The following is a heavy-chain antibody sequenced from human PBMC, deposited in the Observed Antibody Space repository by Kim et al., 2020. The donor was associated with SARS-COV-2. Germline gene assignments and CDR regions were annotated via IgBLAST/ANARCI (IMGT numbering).Heavy chain of an antibody. CDR1: GFTFSSSG. CDR2: ITSGGIT. V-gene: IGHV3-23*01. J-gene: IGHJ4*02. CDR3: AKRPPMIVADF. Sequence: GGSLRLSCAASGFTFSSSGMSWVRQAPGKGLQYVSTITSGGITYYADSLKGRFTISRDNSKNTLYLQMNSLRAEDTAVYYCAKRPPMIVADFWGQGTLVT. D-gene: IGHD3-22*01.